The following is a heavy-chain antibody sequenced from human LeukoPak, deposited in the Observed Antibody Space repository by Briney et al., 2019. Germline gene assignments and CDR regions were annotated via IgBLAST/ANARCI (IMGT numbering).Heavy chain of an antibody. CDR1: GGSISSSSYY. CDR2: IYHSGST. CDR3: AGSTYDNWFDP. V-gene: IGHV4-39*01. D-gene: IGHD2-8*01. J-gene: IGHJ5*02. Sequence: PSETLSLTCTVSGGSISSSSYYCGWIRQPPGKGVEWIGRIYHSGSTSYTASLTSRVTLSVETSKNQFTLKLSSVTAADTAVYYCAGSTYDNWFDPWGQGTLVTVSS.